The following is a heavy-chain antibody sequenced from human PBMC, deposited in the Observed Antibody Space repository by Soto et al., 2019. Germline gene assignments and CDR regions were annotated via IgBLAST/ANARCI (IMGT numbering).Heavy chain of an antibody. CDR1: GFTFSNYA. CDR2: VSVAVSST. V-gene: IGHV3-23*01. J-gene: IGHJ4*02. Sequence: GGSLRLSCAASGFTFSNYAMNWVRQAPGKGLEWISAVSVAVSSTYYADSVRGRFTISRDNSKNTLYLQMNSLRAEDTAVYYCAKEIAAAGPADFWGQGTLVTVSS. CDR3: AKEIAAAGPADF. D-gene: IGHD6-13*01.